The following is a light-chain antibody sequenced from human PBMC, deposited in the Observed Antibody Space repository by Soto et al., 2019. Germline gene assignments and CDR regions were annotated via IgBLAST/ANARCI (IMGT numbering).Light chain of an antibody. CDR3: QQYNNWPLT. V-gene: IGKV3-15*01. CDR2: SAS. CDR1: QSVNSD. Sequence: ETVMTQSPATLSASPGESATLSCRASQSVNSDLAWYQQIPGQAPSLLIYSASTGATGGPARFSGSGSGTEFTLPISSLQSEDCASYYCQQYNNWPLTFGGGTKVEI. J-gene: IGKJ4*01.